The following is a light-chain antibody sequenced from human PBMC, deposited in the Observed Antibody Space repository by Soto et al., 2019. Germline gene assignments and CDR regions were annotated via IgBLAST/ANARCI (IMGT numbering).Light chain of an antibody. Sequence: EIVLTQSPGTLSLSPGERVTLSCSASQYVRSNYVAWYKQKPGQTPSLLIYITSSRAPGIPERFSGSGSGTDFTLTISRLEPEDFAVYFCQQYGDSPWTFGQATKVEMK. CDR2: ITS. CDR3: QQYGDSPWT. J-gene: IGKJ1*01. V-gene: IGKV3-20*01. CDR1: QYVRSNY.